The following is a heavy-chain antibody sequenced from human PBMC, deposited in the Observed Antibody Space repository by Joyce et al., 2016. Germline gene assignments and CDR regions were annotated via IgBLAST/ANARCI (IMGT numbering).Heavy chain of an antibody. CDR2: FYPSDSDT. CDR1: GYTYTGYW. V-gene: IGHV5-51*01. D-gene: IGHD6-6*01. J-gene: IGHJ3*02. Sequence: DVQLVQSGAEVKKPGESLNISCKASGYTYTGYWIAWVRQMPGKGLEWMGIFYPSDSDTTYSPSFQGQVTISVDKSISTAYLQWSTLKASDTAIYYCARATIAPRTRAFDIWGQGTMVIVSS. CDR3: ARATIAPRTRAFDI.